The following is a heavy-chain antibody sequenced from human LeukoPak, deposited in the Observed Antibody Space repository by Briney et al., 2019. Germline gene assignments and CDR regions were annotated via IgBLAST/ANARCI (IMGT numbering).Heavy chain of an antibody. CDR3: AKDRWGITMVRGFDY. D-gene: IGHD3-10*01. CDR2: IRYDGSNK. J-gene: IGHJ4*02. CDR1: GFTFSSYG. V-gene: IGHV3-30*02. Sequence: PGGCLRLSCAASGFTFSSYGMHWVRQAPGKGLEWVAFIRYDGSNKYYADSVKGRFTISRDNSKNTLYLQMNSLRAEDTAVYYCAKDRWGITMVRGFDYWGQGTPVTVSS.